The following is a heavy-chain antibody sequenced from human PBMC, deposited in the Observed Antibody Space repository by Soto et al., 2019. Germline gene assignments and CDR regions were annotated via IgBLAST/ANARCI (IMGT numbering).Heavy chain of an antibody. CDR2: AHTTDSS. CDR1: GGSFSSGNW. V-gene: IGHV4-4*02. J-gene: IGHJ4*02. Sequence: QVQLQESGPGLVKPSETLSLTCAVSGGSFSSGNWWSWVSQPPGKGLEWIGEAHTTDSSNYNPSLRGRVTISVDKATNYVSLQLSSVTAADTAVYYCARGKLGRWFGGFDYWGQGTLVTVSS. D-gene: IGHD3-10*01. CDR3: ARGKLGRWFGGFDY.